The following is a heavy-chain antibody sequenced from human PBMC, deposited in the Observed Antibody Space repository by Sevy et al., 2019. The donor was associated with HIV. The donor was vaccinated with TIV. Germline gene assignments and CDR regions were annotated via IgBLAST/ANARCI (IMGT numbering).Heavy chain of an antibody. J-gene: IGHJ4*02. CDR2: ISGSGGST. Sequence: GGSLRLSCAAPGFTFSSYAMSWVRQAPGKGLEWVSAISGSGGSTYYADSVKGRFTISRDNSKNTLYLQMNSLRAEDTAVYYCAKDVTGSLGYYDYWGQGTLVTVSS. CDR3: AKDVTGSLGYYDY. D-gene: IGHD2-15*01. V-gene: IGHV3-23*01. CDR1: GFTFSSYA.